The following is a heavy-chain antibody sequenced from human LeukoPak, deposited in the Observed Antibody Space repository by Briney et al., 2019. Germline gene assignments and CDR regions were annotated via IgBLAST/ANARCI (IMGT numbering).Heavy chain of an antibody. V-gene: IGHV3-23*01. CDR2: ISGSGSGT. Sequence: GGSLRLPCAASGFTFSSYAMTWVRQAPGKGLEWVPGISGSGSGTYYADSVKGRFTISRDNSKTTLYLQMNSLRAEDTALYYCVKYTGNSILVRFDYWGQGTLVTVSS. J-gene: IGHJ4*02. CDR1: GFTFSSYA. CDR3: VKYTGNSILVRFDY. D-gene: IGHD4-23*01.